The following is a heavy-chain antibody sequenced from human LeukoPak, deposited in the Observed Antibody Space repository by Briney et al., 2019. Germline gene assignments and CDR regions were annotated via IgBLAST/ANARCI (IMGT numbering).Heavy chain of an antibody. Sequence: GGSLRLSCAASGFTFSTYCMHWVRQAPGKGPMWVSRICPDGTVTNYADSVKARFIISRDNARNTLDLQVNSLRAEDTAVYYCAKEEKWLADSYGLDVWGQGTTVTVSS. CDR1: GFTFSTYC. D-gene: IGHD6-19*01. J-gene: IGHJ6*02. V-gene: IGHV3-74*01. CDR3: AKEEKWLADSYGLDV. CDR2: ICPDGTVT.